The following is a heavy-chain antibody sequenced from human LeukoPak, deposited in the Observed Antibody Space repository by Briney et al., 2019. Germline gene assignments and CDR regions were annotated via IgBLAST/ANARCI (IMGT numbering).Heavy chain of an antibody. J-gene: IGHJ4*02. V-gene: IGHV3-21*01. CDR1: GFTFSSYS. Sequence: PGGSLRLSCAASGFTFSSYSMIWVRQAPGKGLEWVSSISSSSSYIYYADSVKGRFTISRDNAKNSLYLQMNSLRAEDTAVYYCARDGGVGRIAVAGTFDYWGQGTLVTVSS. D-gene: IGHD6-19*01. CDR3: ARDGGVGRIAVAGTFDY. CDR2: ISSSSSYI.